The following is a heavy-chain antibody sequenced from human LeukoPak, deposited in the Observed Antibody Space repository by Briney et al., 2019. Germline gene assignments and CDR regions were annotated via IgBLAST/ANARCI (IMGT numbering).Heavy chain of an antibody. Sequence: PSETLSLTCTVSGGSISSGGYYWSWIRQPPGKGLEWIGYIYHSGSTYYNPSLKSRVTISVDRSKNQFSLKLSSVTAADTAVYYRVREEYGAGSRPFDCWGQGILVTVSS. J-gene: IGHJ4*02. CDR2: IYHSGST. CDR3: VREEYGAGSRPFDC. V-gene: IGHV4-30-2*01. CDR1: GGSISSGGYY. D-gene: IGHD3-10*01.